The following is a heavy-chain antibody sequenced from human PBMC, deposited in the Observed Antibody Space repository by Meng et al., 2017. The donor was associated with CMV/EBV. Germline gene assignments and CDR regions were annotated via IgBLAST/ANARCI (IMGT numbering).Heavy chain of an antibody. CDR3: AGEEYNSGPGVYYYYGMDV. Sequence: SETLSLTCTVSGGSVSSGSDSGGSFHRSWIRQTPGKGLEWIGYVYHSGTANYNPSLKSRVTISVDTSKNQFSLKLSSVTAADTAVYYWAGEEYNSGPGVYYYYGMDVWGQGITVTVSS. CDR1: GGSVSSGSDSGGSFH. J-gene: IGHJ6*02. D-gene: IGHD1-20*01. CDR2: VYHSGTA. V-gene: IGHV4-61*01.